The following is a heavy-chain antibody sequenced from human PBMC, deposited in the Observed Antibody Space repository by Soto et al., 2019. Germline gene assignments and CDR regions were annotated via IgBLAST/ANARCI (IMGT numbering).Heavy chain of an antibody. CDR3: ARALVEVPAHPRLDAFDL. CDR1: GFIVRDNF. J-gene: IGHJ3*01. Sequence: GVSLSLSCAASGFIVRDNFMIWVRQAPVKGLEWVSALYRGGVAYYADAVKGRFIISRDNPENTLYLQMTSLRADDSAIYYCARALVEVPAHPRLDAFDLWGQGTVVTVSS. V-gene: IGHV3-53*01. D-gene: IGHD2-15*01. CDR2: LYRGGVA.